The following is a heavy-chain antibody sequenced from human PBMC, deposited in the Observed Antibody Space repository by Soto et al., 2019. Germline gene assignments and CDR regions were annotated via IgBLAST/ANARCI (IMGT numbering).Heavy chain of an antibody. D-gene: IGHD3-22*01. Sequence: QLQLQESGSGLVKPSQTLSLTCAVSGGSISSGGYSWSWIRQPPGKGLEWIGYIYHSGSTYYNPSLKSRVTISVDMSKNQFSLKLSSVTAADTAVYYCASSYYDSSGSALRDWGQGTLVTVSS. CDR1: GGSISSGGYS. V-gene: IGHV4-30-2*01. CDR3: ASSYYDSSGSALRD. J-gene: IGHJ1*01. CDR2: IYHSGST.